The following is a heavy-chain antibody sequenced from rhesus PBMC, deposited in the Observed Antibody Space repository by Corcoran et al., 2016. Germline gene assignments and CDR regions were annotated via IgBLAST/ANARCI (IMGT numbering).Heavy chain of an antibody. D-gene: IGHD6-31*01. J-gene: IGHJ4*01. CDR2: IFGSGWIT. V-gene: IGHV4-93*02. Sequence: VQLQESGPAVVKPSETLSLTCAVSGGLISRRNRWRRAPEPPRQGLEWIWGIFGSGWITEYNPPLKSRVTISIDPSKNQFSLKLTSVPAADTAMYYCARHAPYSSGWYVEGPFDYWGQGVLVTVSS. CDR1: GGLISRRNR. CDR3: ARHAPYSSGWYVEGPFDY.